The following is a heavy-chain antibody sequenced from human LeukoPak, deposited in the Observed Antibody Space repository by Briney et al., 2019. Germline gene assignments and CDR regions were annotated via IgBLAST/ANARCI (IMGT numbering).Heavy chain of an antibody. D-gene: IGHD3/OR15-3a*01. CDR2: ISSSSSYI. V-gene: IGHV3-21*01. CDR3: ARDHTPVAGYDTDYYYGMDV. J-gene: IGHJ6*02. CDR1: GFTFSSYA. Sequence: GGSLRLSCAASGFTFSSYAMSWVRQAPGKGLEWVSSISSSSSYIYYADSVKGRFTISRDNAKNSLYLQMNSLRAEDTAVYYCARDHTPVAGYDTDYYYGMDVWGQGTTVTVPS.